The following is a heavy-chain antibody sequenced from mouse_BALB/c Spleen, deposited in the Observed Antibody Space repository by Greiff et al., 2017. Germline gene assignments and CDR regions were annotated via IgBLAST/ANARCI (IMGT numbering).Heavy chain of an antibody. D-gene: IGHD2-4*01. J-gene: IGHJ2*01. CDR3: ARRGYDYGVDY. Sequence: VQLQQSGAELVRPGTSVKVSCKASGYAFTNYLIEWVKQRPGQGLEWIGVINPGSGGTNYNEKFKGKATLTADKSSSTAYMQLSSLTSDDSAVYFCARRGYDYGVDYWGQGTTLTVSS. CDR2: INPGSGGT. V-gene: IGHV1-54*03. CDR1: GYAFTNYL.